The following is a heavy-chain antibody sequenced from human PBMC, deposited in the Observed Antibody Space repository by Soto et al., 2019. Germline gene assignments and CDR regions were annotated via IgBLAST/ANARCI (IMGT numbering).Heavy chain of an antibody. CDR3: ASVIRFLEWLPGLIDY. Sequence: SETLSLTCTVSGGSISSSSYYWGWIRRPPGKGLEWIGSIYYSGSTYYNPSLKSRVTISVDTSKNQFSLKLSSVTAADTAVYYCASVIRFLEWLPGLIDYWGQGTLVTVSS. CDR2: IYYSGST. J-gene: IGHJ4*02. V-gene: IGHV4-39*01. CDR1: GGSISSSSYY. D-gene: IGHD3-3*01.